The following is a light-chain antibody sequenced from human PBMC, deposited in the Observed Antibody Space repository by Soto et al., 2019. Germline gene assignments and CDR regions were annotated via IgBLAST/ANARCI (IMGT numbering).Light chain of an antibody. CDR2: RNN. V-gene: IGLV1-47*01. CDR1: SSNIGFNY. J-gene: IGLJ2*01. Sequence: QSVLTQPPSASGTPGQRVIISCSGSSSNIGFNYVYWYQQLPGTAPKLLIYRNNERPSGVPDRFSGSKGGTSASLAISGLRSDDEADYYCAAWDDSPSGGVFGGGTKVTVL. CDR3: AAWDDSPSGGV.